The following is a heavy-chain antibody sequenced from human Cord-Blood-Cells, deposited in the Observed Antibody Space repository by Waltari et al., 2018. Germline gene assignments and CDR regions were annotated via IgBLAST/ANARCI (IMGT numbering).Heavy chain of an antibody. D-gene: IGHD3-10*01. Sequence: QVQLVQSGAEVKKPGSSVKVSCKASGGTFSSYAIRWVRQAPGQGLEWMGGIIPIFGTANYAQKFQGRVTITADESTSTAYMELSSLRSEDTAVYYCARVRRRYYGSGSPFDPWGQGTLVTVSS. V-gene: IGHV1-69*01. CDR3: ARVRRRYYGSGSPFDP. J-gene: IGHJ5*02. CDR1: GGTFSSYA. CDR2: IIPIFGTA.